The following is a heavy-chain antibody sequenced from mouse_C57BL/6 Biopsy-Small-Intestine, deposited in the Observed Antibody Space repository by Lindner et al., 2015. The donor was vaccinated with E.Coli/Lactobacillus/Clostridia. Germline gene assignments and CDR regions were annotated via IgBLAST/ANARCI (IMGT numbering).Heavy chain of an antibody. D-gene: IGHD1-1*01. CDR2: IIPSGGST. J-gene: IGHJ4*01. CDR1: GYTFTSYY. CDR3: ARRYCSGTSCQFDY. V-gene: IGHV1-55*01. Sequence: SVKVSCKASGYTFTSYYIHWVRQAPGQGLEWMGVIIPSGGSTTYAQKFQGRITMTGDTSTSTVYMDLSSLRSEDTAVYYCARRYCSGTSCQFDYWGQGTLVTVSS.